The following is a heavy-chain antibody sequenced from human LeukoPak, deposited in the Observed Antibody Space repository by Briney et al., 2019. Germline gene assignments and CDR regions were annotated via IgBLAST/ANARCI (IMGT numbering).Heavy chain of an antibody. CDR3: ALDSSSWYSADAFDI. Sequence: PGGSLRLSCAASGFXFSSYWIHWVRQAPGKGLVWVSRINSDGSSTSYADSVKGRFTISRDNAKNTLYLQMNSLRAEDTAVYYCALDSSSWYSADAFDIWGQGTMVTVSS. CDR2: INSDGSST. CDR1: GFXFSSYW. D-gene: IGHD6-13*01. J-gene: IGHJ3*02. V-gene: IGHV3-74*01.